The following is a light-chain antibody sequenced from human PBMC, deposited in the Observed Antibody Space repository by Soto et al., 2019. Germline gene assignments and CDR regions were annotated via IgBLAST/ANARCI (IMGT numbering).Light chain of an antibody. CDR1: QSLSRY. CDR2: DAS. Sequence: EIVLTQSPAILSVSPGERATLSCRASQSLSRYLAWYQQKPGQAPRLLIYDASNRATGIPARFSGSGSGTDFTLTISSLEPEDFAVYYCQQRTNSYTFGQGTKLEIK. V-gene: IGKV3-11*01. CDR3: QQRTNSYT. J-gene: IGKJ2*01.